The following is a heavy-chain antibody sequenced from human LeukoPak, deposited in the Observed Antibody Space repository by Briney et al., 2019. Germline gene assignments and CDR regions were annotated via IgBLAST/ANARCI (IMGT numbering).Heavy chain of an antibody. J-gene: IGHJ3*02. CDR1: GFTFDDYA. V-gene: IGHV3-9*01. D-gene: IGHD5-18*01. CDR2: ISWNSGSI. Sequence: GGSLRLSCAASGFTFDDYAMHWVRQAPGKGLEWVSGISWNSGSIGYADSVKGRFTISRDNSKNTLYLQMNSLRAEDTAVYYCAKTGIQLWLGSAFDIWGQGTMVTVSS. CDR3: AKTGIQLWLGSAFDI.